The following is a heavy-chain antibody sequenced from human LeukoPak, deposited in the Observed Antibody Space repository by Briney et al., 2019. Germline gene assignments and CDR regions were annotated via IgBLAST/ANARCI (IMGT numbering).Heavy chain of an antibody. V-gene: IGHV4-34*01. J-gene: IGHJ6*04. CDR2: INHSGST. CDR3: ATGRNGVVPAPILGVGPWACYYAMDV. Sequence: PSETLSLTCAVYGGSFSGYDWSWIRQPPGKGLEWIGEINHSGSTNYNPSLKSRVTISIDTSKKQFSLKLRSVTAADTAVYYCATGRNGVVPAPILGVGPWACYYAMDVWGKETTVSVSA. D-gene: IGHD2-2*02. CDR1: GGSFSGYD.